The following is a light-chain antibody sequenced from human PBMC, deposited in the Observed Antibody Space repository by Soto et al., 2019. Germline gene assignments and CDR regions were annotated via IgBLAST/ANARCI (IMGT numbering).Light chain of an antibody. V-gene: IGLV2-14*01. CDR3: SSYTSSSPRV. CDR2: EVS. J-gene: IGLJ1*01. CDR1: SGDVGSYNY. Sequence: QSVLTQPASVSGSPGQSITISCTGTSGDVGSYNYVSWYQQHPGNAPQLMIYEVSNQPSGVSNRFSGSKSGNTASLTISGLQAEDEGVYYCSSYTSSSPRVFGTGTKVTVL.